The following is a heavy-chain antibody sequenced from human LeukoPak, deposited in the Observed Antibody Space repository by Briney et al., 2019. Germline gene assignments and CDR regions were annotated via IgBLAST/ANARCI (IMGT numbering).Heavy chain of an antibody. CDR2: ITTSGDNT. J-gene: IGHJ4*02. CDR1: GFTFSSYA. D-gene: IGHD3-22*01. CDR3: AKRGAYDNRYFDY. Sequence: GGSLRLSCAASGFTFSSYAMSWVRQAPGKGLEWISSITTSGDNTYYADSVKGRFTISRDNSKNTLCLQMNSLRAEDTAVYYCAKRGAYDNRYFDYWGQGTLVTVSS. V-gene: IGHV3-23*01.